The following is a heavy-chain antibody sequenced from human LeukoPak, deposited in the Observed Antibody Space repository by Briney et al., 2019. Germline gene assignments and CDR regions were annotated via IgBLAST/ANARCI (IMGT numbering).Heavy chain of an antibody. Sequence: GGSLRLSCAASGFTFNNYGMHWVRQAPGKGLEWVAFIRYNGDNQYYADSVKGRFTISRDNSKNMLYLRMSSLRVEDTAVYYCARDKSSGALGYWGQGTLVTVSS. CDR3: ARDKSSGALGY. CDR2: IRYNGDNQ. CDR1: GFTFNNYG. D-gene: IGHD3-22*01. V-gene: IGHV3-30*02. J-gene: IGHJ4*02.